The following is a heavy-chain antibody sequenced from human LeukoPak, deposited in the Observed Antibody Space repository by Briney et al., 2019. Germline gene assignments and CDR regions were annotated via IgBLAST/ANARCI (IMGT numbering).Heavy chain of an antibody. CDR2: MNPNSGNT. Sequence: ASVTVSCKASGYTFTSYDINWVRQAPGQGLEWMGWMNPNSGNTGYAQKFQGRVTMTRNTSISTAYMKLSSLRSEDTAVYYCARGRALGYCSSTSCRDNWFDPWGQGTLVTVSS. CDR3: ARGRALGYCSSTSCRDNWFDP. J-gene: IGHJ5*02. D-gene: IGHD2-2*01. CDR1: GYTFTSYD. V-gene: IGHV1-8*01.